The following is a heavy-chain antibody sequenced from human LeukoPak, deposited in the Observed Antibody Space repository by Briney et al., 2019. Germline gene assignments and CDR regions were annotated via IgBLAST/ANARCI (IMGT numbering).Heavy chain of an antibody. Sequence: GASVKVSCKASGYTFTTYYVHWVRQAPGQGLEWMGIINPSGGSTTYAQKFRGRLTMTRDMSTSTVYMELSSLRSEDTAVYYCARGSRPVYNLLTGKRYFDHWGQGTLLTVSS. CDR2: INPSGGST. J-gene: IGHJ4*02. CDR3: ARGSRPVYNLLTGKRYFDH. V-gene: IGHV1-46*01. D-gene: IGHD3-9*01. CDR1: GYTFTTYY.